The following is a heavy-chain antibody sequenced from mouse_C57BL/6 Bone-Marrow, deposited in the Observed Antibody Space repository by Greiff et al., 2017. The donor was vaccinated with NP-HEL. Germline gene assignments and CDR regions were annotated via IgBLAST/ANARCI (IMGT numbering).Heavy chain of an antibody. Sequence: EVKLMESGGGLVQPKGSLQLSCAASGFTFNTYALHWVRQAPGTGLEWVARIRRKSSNYATYYADSVKERFTISRDDSQIMLYLQMNNLKTEDTAMYYCVSGYYGSSSAWFAYWGQGTLVTVSA. CDR2: IRRKSSNYAT. D-gene: IGHD1-1*01. J-gene: IGHJ3*01. V-gene: IGHV10-3*01. CDR3: VSGYYGSSSAWFAY. CDR1: GFTFNTYA.